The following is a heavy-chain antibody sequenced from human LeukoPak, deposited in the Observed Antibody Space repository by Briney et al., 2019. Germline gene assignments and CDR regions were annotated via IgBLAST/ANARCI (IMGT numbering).Heavy chain of an antibody. CDR1: GFTFSSYA. D-gene: IGHD3-22*01. J-gene: IGHJ4*02. Sequence: GGSLRLSCAASGFTFSSYAMSWVRQAPGKGLEWASAISGSGGSTYYADSVKGRFTISRDNSKNTLYLQLNSLRAEDTAVYYCARVGFTMIVVDWGQGTLVTVSS. CDR2: ISGSGGST. CDR3: ARVGFTMIVVD. V-gene: IGHV3-23*01.